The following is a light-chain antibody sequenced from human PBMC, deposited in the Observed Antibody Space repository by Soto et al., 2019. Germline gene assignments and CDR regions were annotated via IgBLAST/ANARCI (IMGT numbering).Light chain of an antibody. CDR2: AAS. Sequence: DIQMTQSPSSLSASVGDRVTITCRASQSISSYLNWYQQKPGKAPKLLIYAASSLQSGVPSRFSGSGSGTDYTLTISSLQPGDFATYYCQQSYSTPRTFGQGTNLEIK. J-gene: IGKJ2*01. CDR3: QQSYSTPRT. V-gene: IGKV1-39*01. CDR1: QSISSY.